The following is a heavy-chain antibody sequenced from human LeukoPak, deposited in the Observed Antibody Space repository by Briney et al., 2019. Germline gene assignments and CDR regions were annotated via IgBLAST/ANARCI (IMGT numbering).Heavy chain of an antibody. CDR1: GYTXTDYY. D-gene: IGHD3-22*01. CDR3: AREWSGRSGSMDY. V-gene: IGHV1-46*01. J-gene: IGHJ4*02. Sequence: ASVKVSCKASGYTXTDYYMHWVRQAPGQGLEWMGITKPSGGSTNYAQKFQGRVTMTRDTSTTTVYMEVSSLRSEDTAVYYCAREWSGRSGSMDYWGQGILVTVSS. CDR2: TKPSGGST.